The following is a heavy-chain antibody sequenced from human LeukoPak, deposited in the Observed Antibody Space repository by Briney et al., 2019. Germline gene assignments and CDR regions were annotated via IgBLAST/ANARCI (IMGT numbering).Heavy chain of an antibody. Sequence: SVKVSCKASGYTFTSYGISWVRQAPGQGLEWMGGIIPIFGTANYAQKFQGRVTITTDESTSTAYMELSSLRSEDTAVYYCATGDYYDSSGYPFDYWGQGTLVTVSS. CDR2: IIPIFGTA. D-gene: IGHD3-22*01. CDR3: ATGDYYDSSGYPFDY. CDR1: GYTFTSYG. V-gene: IGHV1-69*05. J-gene: IGHJ4*02.